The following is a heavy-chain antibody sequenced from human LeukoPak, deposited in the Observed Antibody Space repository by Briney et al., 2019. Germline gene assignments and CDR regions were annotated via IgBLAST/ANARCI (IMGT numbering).Heavy chain of an antibody. V-gene: IGHV3-21*01. CDR3: AKEDNSGWFHFDY. D-gene: IGHD6-19*01. CDR2: ISSSSSYI. CDR1: GFRFDYYR. J-gene: IGHJ4*02. Sequence: GGSLRLSCAASGFRFDYYRMNWVRQAPGKGLEWVSSISSSSSYIHYADSVKGRFTISRDNAKNSLYLQMNSLRAEDTAVYYCAKEDNSGWFHFDYWGQGILVTVSS.